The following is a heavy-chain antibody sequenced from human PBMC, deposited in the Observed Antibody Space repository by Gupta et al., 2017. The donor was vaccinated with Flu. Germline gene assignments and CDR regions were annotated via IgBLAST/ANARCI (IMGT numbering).Heavy chain of an antibody. J-gene: IGHJ2*01. D-gene: IGHD5-18*01. V-gene: IGHV1-2*02. CDR3: ARECPIVDTAMVYWYFDL. CDR2: INTNSGGT. CDR1: GYTFTGYY. Sequence: QVQLVQSGAEVKKPGASVKVSCKASGYTFTGYYMHWVRQAPGQGLEWMGWINTNSGGTNYAQKFQGRVTMTRDTSISTAYRELSRLRSEDTAVYDCARECPIVDTAMVYWYFDLGGRGTLVTVSS.